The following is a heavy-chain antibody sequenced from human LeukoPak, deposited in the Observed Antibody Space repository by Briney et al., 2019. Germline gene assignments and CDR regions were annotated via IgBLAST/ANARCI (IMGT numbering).Heavy chain of an antibody. CDR1: GFTFSDYY. J-gene: IGHJ5*02. Sequence: PGGSLRLSCAASGFTFSDYYMSWIRQAPGKGLEWVSYISSSGSTIYYADSVKGRFTISRDNAKNSLYLQMNSLRAEDTAVYYCAREMWGGMLYAINNWFDPWGQGTLVTVSS. CDR3: AREMWGGMLYAINNWFDP. V-gene: IGHV3-11*04. CDR2: ISSSGSTI. D-gene: IGHD2-8*01.